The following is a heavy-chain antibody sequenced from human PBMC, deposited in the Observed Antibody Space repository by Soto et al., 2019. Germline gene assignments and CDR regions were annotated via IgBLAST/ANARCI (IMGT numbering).Heavy chain of an antibody. CDR1: GGSISSSSYY. Sequence: SETLSLTCTVSGGSISSSSYYWGWIRQPPGKGLEWIGSIYYSGSTYYNPSLKSRVTISVDTSKNQFSLKLSSVTAADTAVYYRARQQLAYVWFDPWGQGTLVTVSS. CDR3: ARQQLAYVWFDP. D-gene: IGHD6-13*01. V-gene: IGHV4-39*01. J-gene: IGHJ5*02. CDR2: IYYSGST.